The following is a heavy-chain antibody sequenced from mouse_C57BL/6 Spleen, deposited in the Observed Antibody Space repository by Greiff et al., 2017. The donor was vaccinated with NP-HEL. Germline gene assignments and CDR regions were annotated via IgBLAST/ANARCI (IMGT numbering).Heavy chain of an antibody. Sequence: EVMLVESGGGLVKPGGSLKLSCAASGFTFSSYSMSWVRQTPEKRLEWVATISDGGSYTYYPDNVKGRFTISRDNAKNNLYLQMSHLKSEDTAMYYCARDETGGFAYWGQGTLVTVSA. CDR2: ISDGGSYT. V-gene: IGHV5-4*01. CDR3: ARDETGGFAY. D-gene: IGHD4-1*01. J-gene: IGHJ3*01. CDR1: GFTFSSYS.